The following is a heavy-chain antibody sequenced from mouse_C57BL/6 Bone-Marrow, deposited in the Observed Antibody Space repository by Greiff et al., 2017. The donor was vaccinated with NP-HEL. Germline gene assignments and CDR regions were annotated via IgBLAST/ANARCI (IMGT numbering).Heavy chain of an antibody. J-gene: IGHJ4*01. Sequence: EVKLMESGGGLVQPGESLKLSCESNEYEFPSHDMSWVRQTQEKRLELVAAINSNGGSTSYTDNMARRFFISIDNTKKPLYLQMSSLRSEDTALYYCARHYDYDGYYAMDYWGQGTSVTVSS. CDR3: ARHYDYDGYYAMDY. CDR1: EYEFPSHD. V-gene: IGHV5-2*01. D-gene: IGHD2-4*01. CDR2: INSNGGST.